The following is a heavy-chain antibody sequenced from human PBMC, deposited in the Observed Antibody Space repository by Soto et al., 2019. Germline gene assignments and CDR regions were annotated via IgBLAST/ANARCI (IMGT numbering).Heavy chain of an antibody. CDR1: GYTFTSYY. CDR2: INPSGGST. CDR3: ASILSSFYDSSGYMHGY. Sequence: ALVKVSCKASGYTFTSYYIHWVRQAPVQGLEWMGIINPSGGSTSYAQKFQGRVTMTRDTSTSTVYMELSSLRSEDTAVYYCASILSSFYDSSGYMHGYWGQGTLVNVSS. J-gene: IGHJ4*02. D-gene: IGHD3-22*01. V-gene: IGHV1-46*01.